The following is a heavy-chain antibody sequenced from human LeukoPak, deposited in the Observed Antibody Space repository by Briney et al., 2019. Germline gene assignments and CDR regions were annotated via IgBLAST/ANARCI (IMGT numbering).Heavy chain of an antibody. CDR2: IYYSGST. D-gene: IGHD3-10*01. CDR3: AGTEGGRIKVFDI. J-gene: IGHJ3*02. Sequence: SETLSLTCTVSGGSISSSSCYWGWIRQPPGKGLEWIGYIYYSGSTNYNPSLKSRVTISVDTSKNQFSLKLSSVTAADTAVYYCAGTEGGRIKVFDIWGQGTMVTVSS. V-gene: IGHV4-61*05. CDR1: GGSISSSSCY.